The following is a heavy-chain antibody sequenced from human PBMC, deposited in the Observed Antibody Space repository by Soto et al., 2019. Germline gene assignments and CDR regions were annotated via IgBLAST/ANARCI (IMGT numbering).Heavy chain of an antibody. CDR1: GFSLSNARMG. Sequence: QVTLKESGPVLVKPTETLTLTCTVSGFSLSNARMGVSWIRQPPGKALEWLAHIFSNDEKSYSTSLKSRLTITKDTSKSQVVLTMTNTDPVDTATYYCARHGRGVGARPLDYWGQGTLVTVSS. D-gene: IGHD1-26*01. CDR2: IFSNDEK. CDR3: ARHGRGVGARPLDY. J-gene: IGHJ4*02. V-gene: IGHV2-26*01.